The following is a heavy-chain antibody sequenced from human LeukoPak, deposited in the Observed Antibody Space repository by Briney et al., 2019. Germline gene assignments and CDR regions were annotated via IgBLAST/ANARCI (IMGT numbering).Heavy chain of an antibody. CDR2: IYYSGST. D-gene: IGHD5-18*01. V-gene: IGHV4-39*01. CDR3: ARTPRGYSYGHFDY. CDR1: RGSISSSSYY. J-gene: IGHJ4*02. Sequence: PETLSLTCTVSRGSISSSSYYWGWIRQPPGKGLEWIGSIYYSGSTYYNPSLKSRVTISVDTSKNQFSLKLSSVTAADTAVYYCARTPRGYSYGHFDYWGQGTLVTVSS.